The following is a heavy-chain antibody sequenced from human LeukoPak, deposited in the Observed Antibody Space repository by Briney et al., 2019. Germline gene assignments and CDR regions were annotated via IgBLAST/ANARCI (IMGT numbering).Heavy chain of an antibody. Sequence: GGSLRLSCAASGFTFSSYGMHWVRQAPGKGLEWVAFIRYGGSNKYYADSVKGRFTISRDNSKNTLYLQMNSLRAEDTAVYYCASYGFHRRISRRSDLDYFQHWGQGTLVTVSS. CDR1: GFTFSSYG. CDR2: IRYGGSNK. D-gene: IGHD3-3*01. V-gene: IGHV3-30*02. CDR3: ASYGFHRRISRRSDLDYFQH. J-gene: IGHJ1*01.